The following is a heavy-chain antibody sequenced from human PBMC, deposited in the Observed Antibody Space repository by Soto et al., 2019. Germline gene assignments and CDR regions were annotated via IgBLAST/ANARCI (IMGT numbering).Heavy chain of an antibody. Sequence: PSETLSLTCTVSGGSISSYYWSWIRQPPGKGLEWIGYIYYSGSTNYNPSLKSRVTISVDTSKNQFSLKLSSVTAADTAVYYCARGPSIAAAGSPRNMDVWGQGTTVTVSS. CDR3: ARGPSIAAAGSPRNMDV. J-gene: IGHJ6*02. D-gene: IGHD6-13*01. CDR2: IYYSGST. CDR1: GGSISSYY. V-gene: IGHV4-59*12.